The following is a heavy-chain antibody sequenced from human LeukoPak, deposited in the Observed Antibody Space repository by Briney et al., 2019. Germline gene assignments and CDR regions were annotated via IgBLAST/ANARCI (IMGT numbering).Heavy chain of an antibody. V-gene: IGHV4-4*03. Sequence: PETLSLTCTVSGDSISNSRWWAWVRHSPGEGLGWIGEIYRGGSSKYNPSVKSRVTMSMDKSKNQFSLELNSVTAADTAVYYCARVGYNGFGVLDYWGQGNLVTVSS. CDR3: ARVGYNGFGVLDY. CDR1: GDSISNSRW. J-gene: IGHJ4*02. D-gene: IGHD1-26*01. CDR2: IYRGGSS.